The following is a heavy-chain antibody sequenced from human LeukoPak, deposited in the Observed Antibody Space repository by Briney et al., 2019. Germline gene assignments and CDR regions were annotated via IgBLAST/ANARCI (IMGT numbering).Heavy chain of an antibody. CDR3: ARDVCSSTSCYTYDAFDI. V-gene: IGHV1-69*13. CDR1: GGTFSSYV. D-gene: IGHD2-2*02. Sequence: SVKVSCKASGGTFSSYVISWVRQAPGQGLEWMGGIIPIFGTANYAQKFQGRVTITADESTSTAYMELSSLRSEDTAVYYCARDVCSSTSCYTYDAFDIWGQGTMVTVSS. J-gene: IGHJ3*02. CDR2: IIPIFGTA.